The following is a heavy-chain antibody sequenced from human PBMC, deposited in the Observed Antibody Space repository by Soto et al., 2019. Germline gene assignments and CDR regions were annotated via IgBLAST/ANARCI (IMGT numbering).Heavy chain of an antibody. CDR3: ARLGCSGGSSSDYYYGMDV. CDR2: IIPIFGTA. CDR1: GGPLSSYA. Sequence: GXSVKVASTASGGPLSSYAIIWVRQAPGQGLEWMGGIIPIFGTANYAQKFQCRVTITADESTSTAYMELSSLRSEDTAVYYCARLGCSGGSSSDYYYGMDVWAQRTTVTFSS. V-gene: IGHV1-69*01. D-gene: IGHD2-15*01. J-gene: IGHJ6*02.